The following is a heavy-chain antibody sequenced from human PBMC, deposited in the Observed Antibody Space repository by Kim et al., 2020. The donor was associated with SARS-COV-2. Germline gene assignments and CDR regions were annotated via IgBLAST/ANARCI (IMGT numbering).Heavy chain of an antibody. D-gene: IGHD3-22*01. J-gene: IGHJ6*02. CDR3: ARDSSGYSYYYYYYGMDV. CDR1: GFTFSSYS. Sequence: GGSLRLSCAASGFTFSSYSMNWVRQAPGKGLEWVSYISSSSSTIYYADSVKGRFTISRDNAKNSLYLQMNSLRDEDTAVYYCARDSSGYSYYYYYYGMDVWGQGTTVTVSS. CDR2: ISSSSSTI. V-gene: IGHV3-48*02.